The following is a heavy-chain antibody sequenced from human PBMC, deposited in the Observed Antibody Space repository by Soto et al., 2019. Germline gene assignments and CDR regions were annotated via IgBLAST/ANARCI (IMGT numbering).Heavy chain of an antibody. D-gene: IGHD3-9*01. J-gene: IGHJ4*02. CDR2: ISGSGGST. Sequence: GGSLRLSCAASGFTFSSYAMSWVRQAPGKGLEWVSAISGSGGSTYYADSVKGRFTISRDNSKNTLYLQMNSLRAEDTAVYYCAKAPGYDILTGYYIDYWGQGTLVTVSS. CDR1: GFTFSSYA. CDR3: AKAPGYDILTGYYIDY. V-gene: IGHV3-23*01.